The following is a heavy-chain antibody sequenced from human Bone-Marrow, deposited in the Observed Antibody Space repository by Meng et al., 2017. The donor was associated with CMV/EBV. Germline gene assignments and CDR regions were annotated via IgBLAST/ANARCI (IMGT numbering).Heavy chain of an antibody. CDR2: INSDGSST. D-gene: IGHD2-15*01. Sequence: GESLKISCAASGITFSSYWMHWVRQAPGKGLVWVSRINSDGSSTSYADSGKGRFTIARDNAKNTMYLQMNSLRAEDTAVYYCARQRVDCSGGRCYYNYYYYGMDDWGQGTTVTVSS. J-gene: IGHJ6*02. CDR1: GITFSSYW. V-gene: IGHV3-74*01. CDR3: ARQRVDCSGGRCYYNYYYYGMDD.